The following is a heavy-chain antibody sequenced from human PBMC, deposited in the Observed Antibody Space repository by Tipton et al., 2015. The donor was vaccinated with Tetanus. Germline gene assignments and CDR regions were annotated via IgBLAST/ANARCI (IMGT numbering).Heavy chain of an antibody. CDR3: ARGPRHWLTAGQVY. J-gene: IGHJ4*02. CDR1: GGSISSSNW. D-gene: IGHD6-19*01. CDR2: IHLSGST. V-gene: IGHV4-4*02. Sequence: SLRLSCAVSGGSISSSNWWSWVRQSPGKGLEWIGEIHLSGSTSYNPSLKSQVSMSVDKSKNQFSLKLNSVTAADSAIYYCARGPRHWLTAGQVYWGQGILVTVSS.